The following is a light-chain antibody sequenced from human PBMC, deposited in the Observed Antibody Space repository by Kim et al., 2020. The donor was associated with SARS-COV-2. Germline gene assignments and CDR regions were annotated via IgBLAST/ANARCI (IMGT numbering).Light chain of an antibody. CDR2: LEGSGSY. V-gene: IGLV4-60*03. CDR3: ETWDSNTRV. J-gene: IGLJ3*02. CDR1: SGHSSYI. Sequence: SGKLTCTLSSGHSSYIIAWHQQQPGKAPRYLMKLEGSGSYNKGSGVPDRFSGSSSGADRYLTISNLQSEDEADYYCETWDSNTRVFGGGTQLTVL.